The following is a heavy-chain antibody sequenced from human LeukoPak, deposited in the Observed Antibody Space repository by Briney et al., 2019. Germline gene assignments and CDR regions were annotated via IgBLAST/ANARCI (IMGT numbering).Heavy chain of an antibody. CDR1: GFTFSSYW. V-gene: IGHV3-7*03. D-gene: IGHD6-19*01. CDR3: AKTSTSGWYDGFDY. J-gene: IGHJ4*02. Sequence: PGGSLRLSCAASGFTFSSYWMSWVRQAPGKGLEWVANIKQDGSEKYYVDSVKGRFTISRDNAKNSLYLQMNSLRAEDTAVYYCAKTSTSGWYDGFDYWGQGTLVTVSS. CDR2: IKQDGSEK.